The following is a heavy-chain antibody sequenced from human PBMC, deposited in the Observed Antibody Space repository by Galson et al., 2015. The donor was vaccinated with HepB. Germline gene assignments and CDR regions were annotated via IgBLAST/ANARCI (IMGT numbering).Heavy chain of an antibody. J-gene: IGHJ6*03. V-gene: IGHV4-34*01. CDR3: AREGLFDCSSTSCYGYYYDVDV. CDR2: INHRGST. Sequence: SETLSLTCAVYGGSFNGFFCTWIRQSPGKGLEWIGEINHRGSTNYNPSLKSRVTMSLNMSKNQFSLKLSSLTAADTAVYYLAREGLFDCSSTSCYGYYYDVDVWGTGTTVTVSS. CDR1: GGSFNGFF. D-gene: IGHD2-2*01.